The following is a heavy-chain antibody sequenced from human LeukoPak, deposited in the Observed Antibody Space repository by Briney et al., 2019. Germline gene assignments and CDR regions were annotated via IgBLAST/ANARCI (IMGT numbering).Heavy chain of an antibody. Sequence: SGGSLRLSCAASGFTFSAYNMNWVRRTPGKGLEWVSSITTSSTYMFYADSVRGRFTISRDNAENSLYLQMNSLRAEDTAVYYCASAWHLGIVVVMLDYWGQGTLVTVSS. J-gene: IGHJ4*02. V-gene: IGHV3-21*01. CDR1: GFTFSAYN. CDR2: ITTSSTYM. D-gene: IGHD3-22*01. CDR3: ASAWHLGIVVVMLDY.